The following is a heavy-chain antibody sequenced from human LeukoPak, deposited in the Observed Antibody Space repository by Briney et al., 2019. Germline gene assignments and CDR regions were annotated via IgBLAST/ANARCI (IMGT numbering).Heavy chain of an antibody. J-gene: IGHJ4*02. CDR3: TWSGDY. Sequence: GGSLRLSCAASGFTVSSNYMTWVRQAPGKGLEWVSVIYTGGTTFYADSVKGRFTISRDNSKNTLYLQMNSLKTEDTAVYYCTWSGDYWGQGTLVTVSS. V-gene: IGHV3-53*01. CDR1: GFTVSSNY. D-gene: IGHD2-8*02. CDR2: IYTGGTT.